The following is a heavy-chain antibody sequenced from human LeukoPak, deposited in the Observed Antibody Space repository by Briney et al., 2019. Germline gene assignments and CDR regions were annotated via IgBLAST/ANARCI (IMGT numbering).Heavy chain of an antibody. CDR3: ARRGYYDSSGYPPLDY. J-gene: IGHJ4*02. CDR1: GGSISSSSYS. Sequence: SETLSLTCTVSGGSISSSSYSWGWIRQPPGKGLEWIGSIYYSGSTYYNPSLKSRVTISVDTSKNQFSLKLSSVTAADTAVYYCARRGYYDSSGYPPLDYWGQGTLVTVSS. V-gene: IGHV4-39*01. D-gene: IGHD3-22*01. CDR2: IYYSGST.